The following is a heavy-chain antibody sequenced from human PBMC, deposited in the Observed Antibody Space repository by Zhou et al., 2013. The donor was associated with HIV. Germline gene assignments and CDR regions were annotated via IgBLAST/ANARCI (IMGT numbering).Heavy chain of an antibody. CDR2: INPNRGGT. CDR1: GYTFTGYY. D-gene: IGHD1-26*01. CDR3: ARDRVGAGVDAFDI. V-gene: IGHV1-2*02. J-gene: IGHJ3*02. Sequence: QVQLVQSGAEVKKPGASVKVSCKASGYTFTGYYIHWVRQAPGQGLEWMGWINPNRGGTNYAQKFQGRVTMTRDTSIITAYMELSRLRPDDTAVYYCARDRVGAGVDAFDIWGQGTVVTVSS.